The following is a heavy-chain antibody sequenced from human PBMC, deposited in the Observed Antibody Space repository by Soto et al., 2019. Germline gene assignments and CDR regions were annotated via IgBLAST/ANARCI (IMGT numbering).Heavy chain of an antibody. CDR1: GFTFSSYA. D-gene: IGHD5-12*01. J-gene: IGHJ4*02. V-gene: IGHV3-23*01. CDR3: AKTFLSGYDRSSVDY. Sequence: GGSLRLSCAASGFTFSSYAMSWVRQAPGKGLEWVSAISGSGGSTYYADSVKGRFTISRDNSKNTLYLQMNSLRAEDTAVYYCAKTFLSGYDRSSVDYWGQGTLVTVSS. CDR2: ISGSGGST.